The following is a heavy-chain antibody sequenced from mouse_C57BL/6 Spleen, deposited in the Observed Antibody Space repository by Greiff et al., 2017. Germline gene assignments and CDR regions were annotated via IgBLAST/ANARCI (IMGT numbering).Heavy chain of an antibody. V-gene: IGHV1-81*01. CDR3: ASYGNTYFDY. Sequence: QVQLQQSGAEPARPGASVKLSCKASGYTFTSYGISWVNQRTGQGLEWIGEIYPRSGNTYYNEKFKGKATLTADKSSSTAYMELSSLTSEDSAVYFCASYGNTYFDYWGQGTTLTVSS. CDR1: GYTFTSYG. D-gene: IGHD2-1*01. CDR2: IYPRSGNT. J-gene: IGHJ2*01.